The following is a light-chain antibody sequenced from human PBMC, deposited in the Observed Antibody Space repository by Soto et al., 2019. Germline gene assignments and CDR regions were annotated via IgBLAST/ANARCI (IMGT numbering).Light chain of an antibody. V-gene: IGKV3-15*01. CDR2: GAS. CDR3: QQYGSSSWK. CDR1: HNVISN. Sequence: EIVMTQSPATLSVSPVEIATLYCIAIHNVISNLAWYQPTPGQAPRLLIYGASTRATGIPVRFSGSGSGTEFTLTISRLEPEDFAVYYCQQYGSSSWKCGQGTKGDIK. J-gene: IGKJ1*01.